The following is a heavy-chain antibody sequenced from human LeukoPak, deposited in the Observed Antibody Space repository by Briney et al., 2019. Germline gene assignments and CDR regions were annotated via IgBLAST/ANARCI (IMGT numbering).Heavy chain of an antibody. D-gene: IGHD5-12*01. Sequence: PSETLSLTCAVYGGSFSGYYWSWIRQPPGKGLEWIGEINHSGSTNYNPSLKSRVTISVDTSKNQFSLKLSSVTAADTAVYYCAGANRGYALPKDYNPHYTDVGPKGTT. CDR3: AGANRGYALPKDYNPHYTDV. V-gene: IGHV4-34*01. J-gene: IGHJ6*03. CDR2: INHSGST. CDR1: GGSFSGYY.